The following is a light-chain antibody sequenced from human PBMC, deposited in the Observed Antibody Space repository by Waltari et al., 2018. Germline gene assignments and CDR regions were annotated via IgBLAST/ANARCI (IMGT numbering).Light chain of an antibody. Sequence: EIVLTQSPATLSLSPGERATLSCRASQSVSSYVAWYQQKPGQAPRPLSYDASNRATGLPARFSGSGSGTDFTLTISSLEPEDFAVYYCQQRSNWPPALTFGGGTKVEIK. J-gene: IGKJ4*01. CDR3: QQRSNWPPALT. CDR1: QSVSSY. V-gene: IGKV3-11*01. CDR2: DAS.